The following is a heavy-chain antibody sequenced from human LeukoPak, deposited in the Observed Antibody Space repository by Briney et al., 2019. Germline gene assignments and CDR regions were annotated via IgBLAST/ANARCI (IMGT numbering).Heavy chain of an antibody. D-gene: IGHD2-15*01. CDR3: AREGRGWAFDI. V-gene: IGHV1-2*02. Sequence: ASVKVSCMASGYTFTGYYIHWVRQAPGQGLEWMGWINPNSGGINYAQKFQGRVTMTRDTTISTANMKLSRLRSDDTAVYYCAREGRGWAFDIWGQGTMVTVSS. CDR2: INPNSGGI. J-gene: IGHJ3*02. CDR1: GYTFTGYY.